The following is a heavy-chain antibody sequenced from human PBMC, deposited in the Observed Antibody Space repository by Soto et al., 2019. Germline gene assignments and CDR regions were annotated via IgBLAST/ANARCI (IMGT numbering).Heavy chain of an antibody. Sequence: PGESLKISCKGSGYSFTSYWIGWVRQMPGKGLEWMGIIYPGDSDTRYSPSFQGQVTISADKSISTAYLQWSSLKASDTAMYYCARRDIVVVSRGKKGYYYYYGMDVWGQGTKVTVSS. J-gene: IGHJ6*02. CDR3: ARRDIVVVSRGKKGYYYYYGMDV. CDR2: IYPGDSDT. V-gene: IGHV5-51*01. D-gene: IGHD2-2*01. CDR1: GYSFTSYW.